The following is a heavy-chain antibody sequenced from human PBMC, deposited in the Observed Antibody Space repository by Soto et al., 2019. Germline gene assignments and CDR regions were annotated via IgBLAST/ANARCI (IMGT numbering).Heavy chain of an antibody. CDR2: ISWNSGSI. V-gene: IGHV3-9*01. Sequence: GGSLRLSCAASGFTFDDYAMHWVRQAPGKGLEWVSGISWNSGSIGYADSVKGRFTISRDNAKNSLYLQMNSLRAEDTALYYCAKPNYDFWSGFSPSHEGFDIWGQGTMVTVSS. J-gene: IGHJ3*02. CDR3: AKPNYDFWSGFSPSHEGFDI. D-gene: IGHD3-3*01. CDR1: GFTFDDYA.